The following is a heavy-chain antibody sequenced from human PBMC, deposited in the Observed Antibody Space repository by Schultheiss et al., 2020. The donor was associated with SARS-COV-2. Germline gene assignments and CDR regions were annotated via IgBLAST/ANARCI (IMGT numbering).Heavy chain of an antibody. CDR2: ISGSGGST. CDR3: ARAVNSGSYY. D-gene: IGHD1-26*01. Sequence: GESLKISCAASGFTFSSYAMSWVRQAPGKGLEWVSAISGSGGSTYYPGSVKGRFTISRENAKNTLYLQMNSLRAEDTAVYYCARAVNSGSYYWGQGTLVTVSS. CDR1: GFTFSSYA. J-gene: IGHJ4*02. V-gene: IGHV3-23*01.